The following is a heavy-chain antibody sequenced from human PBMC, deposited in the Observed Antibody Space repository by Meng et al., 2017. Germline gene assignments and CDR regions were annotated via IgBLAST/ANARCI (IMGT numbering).Heavy chain of an antibody. CDR3: AYATTVSN. V-gene: IGHV4-34*01. CDR2: INHSGST. D-gene: IGHD4-11*01. J-gene: IGHJ4*02. Sequence: GQLPAWGAGLFKPSRTLSRASAVFGGSFSGYYWSWIRQPPGKGLEWIGEINHSGSTNYNPSLKSRVTISVDTSKNQFSLKLSSVTAADTAVYYCAYATTVSNWGQGTLVTVSS. CDR1: GGSFSGYY.